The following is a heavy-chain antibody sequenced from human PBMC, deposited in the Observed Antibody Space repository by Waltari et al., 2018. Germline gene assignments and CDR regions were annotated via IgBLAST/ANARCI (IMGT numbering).Heavy chain of an antibody. Sequence: QVQLVQSGAEVKKPGASVKVSCKASGYTFTGYYMHWVRPAPGQGLEWMGRINPNSGGTTYAQKFQGRVTMTRDTSISTAYMELSRLRSDDTAVYYCVSLRSTSWNFWGQGTLVTVSS. D-gene: IGHD2-2*01. V-gene: IGHV1-2*06. J-gene: IGHJ4*02. CDR1: GYTFTGYY. CDR2: INPNSGGT. CDR3: VSLRSTSWNF.